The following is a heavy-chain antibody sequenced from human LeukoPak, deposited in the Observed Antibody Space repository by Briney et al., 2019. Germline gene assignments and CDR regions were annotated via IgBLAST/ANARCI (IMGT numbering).Heavy chain of an antibody. CDR3: ARQQLGIVVIDY. Sequence: SETLSLTCTVSGGSISTYYWSWVRQPAGKGLEWIGRIYTSGSTNYNPSLKSRVTISIDTSKNQFSLRLNSMTAADTAVYYCARQQLGIVVIDYWGQGTLVTVSS. D-gene: IGHD2-2*01. CDR1: GGSISTYY. V-gene: IGHV4-4*07. J-gene: IGHJ4*02. CDR2: IYTSGST.